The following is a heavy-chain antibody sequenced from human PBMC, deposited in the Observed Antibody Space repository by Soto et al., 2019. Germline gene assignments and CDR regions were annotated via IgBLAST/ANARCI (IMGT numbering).Heavy chain of an antibody. CDR3: AKEYLTPAYNAQFYYYRIDV. CDR1: GFIFSSYA. J-gene: IGHJ6*02. V-gene: IGHV3-23*01. CDR2: ISGSGGST. Sequence: GGSLRLSCAASGFIFSSYAMTWVRQAPGKGLEWVSAISGSGGSTYYADSVKGRFTISRDNSENTLYLQINSLRAEDTALYYCAKEYLTPAYNAQFYYYRIDVWGPGTTVTVSS. D-gene: IGHD2-2*01.